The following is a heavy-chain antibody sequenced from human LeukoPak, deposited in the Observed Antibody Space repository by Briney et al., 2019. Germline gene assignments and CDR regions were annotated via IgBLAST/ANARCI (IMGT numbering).Heavy chain of an antibody. Sequence: GRSLRLSCAASRFVFSSYGMHWVRQAPGKGLEWVAVISYDGSNKYYADSVKGRFTISRDNSKNTLYLQMNSLRAEDTAVYYCAKGPYGSGSRFDYWGQGTLVTGSS. J-gene: IGHJ4*02. CDR2: ISYDGSNK. V-gene: IGHV3-30*18. CDR1: RFVFSSYG. CDR3: AKGPYGSGSRFDY. D-gene: IGHD3-10*01.